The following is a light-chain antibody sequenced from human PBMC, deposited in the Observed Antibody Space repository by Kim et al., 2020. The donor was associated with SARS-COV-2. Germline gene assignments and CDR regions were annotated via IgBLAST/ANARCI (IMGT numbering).Light chain of an antibody. J-gene: IGLJ2*01. CDR2: HVS. V-gene: IGLV2-14*01. CDR1: SSDVGGYNY. Sequence: QSALTQPASVSESPGQSITISCTGTSSDVGGYNYVSWYQQHPGKAPKLMIYHVSKRPSGISNRFSGSKSGNTASLTISGLQAEDEADYYCSSYTSSSTLVFGGGTQLTVL. CDR3: SSYTSSSTLV.